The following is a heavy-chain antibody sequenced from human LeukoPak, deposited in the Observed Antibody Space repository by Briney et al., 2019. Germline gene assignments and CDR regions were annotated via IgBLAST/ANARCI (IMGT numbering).Heavy chain of an antibody. CDR2: IYYSGST. CDR3: ARALDGYRYAFDF. J-gene: IGHJ3*01. D-gene: IGHD5-24*01. CDR1: GDSISSYY. V-gene: IGHV4-59*01. Sequence: SETLSLTCTVSGDSISSYYWSWIRQPPRQGLEWIGYIYYSGSTNYNPSLKSRVTISVDTSKNQFSLKLSSVTAADTAVYYCARALDGYRYAFDFWGQGTMVTVSS.